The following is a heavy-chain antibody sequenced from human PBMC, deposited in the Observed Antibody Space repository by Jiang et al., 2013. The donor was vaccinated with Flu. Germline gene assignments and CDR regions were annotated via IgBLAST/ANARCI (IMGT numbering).Heavy chain of an antibody. V-gene: IGHV3-66*02. J-gene: IGHJ3*02. D-gene: IGHD3-9*01. CDR1: GFTFSSYW. CDR2: IYSGGST. Sequence: GLVQPEGFLRLSCAASGFTFSSYWMSWVRQAPGKGLEWVSVIYSGGSTYYADSVKGRFTISRDNSKNTLYLQMNSLRAEDTAVYYCARYRMTGYYISSLDAFDIWGQGTMVTVSS. CDR3: ARYRMTGYYISSLDAFDI.